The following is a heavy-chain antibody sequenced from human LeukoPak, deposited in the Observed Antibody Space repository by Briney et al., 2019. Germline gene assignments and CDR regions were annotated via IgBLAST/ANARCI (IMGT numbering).Heavy chain of an antibody. CDR1: GFTFSSYA. CDR2: ISYDGSNK. Sequence: GRSLRLSCAASGFTFSSYAMHWVRQAPGKGLEWVAVISYDGSNKYYADSVKGRFTISRDNSKNTLYLQMNSLRAEDTAVYYCASGRGRYSSSPCRGQGTLVTVSS. J-gene: IGHJ4*02. V-gene: IGHV3-30*04. CDR3: ASGRGRYSSSPC. D-gene: IGHD6-13*01.